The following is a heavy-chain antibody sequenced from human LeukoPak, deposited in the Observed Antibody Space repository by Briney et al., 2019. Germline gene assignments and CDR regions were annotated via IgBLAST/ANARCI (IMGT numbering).Heavy chain of an antibody. CDR1: GGSISSSSYY. Sequence: SGTLSLTCTVSGGSISSSSYYWGWIRQPPGKGLEWIGSIYYSGSTYYNPSLKSRVTISVDTSKNQFSLKLSSVTAADTAVYYCASSGTRFDYWGQGTLVTVSS. CDR3: ASSGTRFDY. V-gene: IGHV4-39*01. J-gene: IGHJ4*02. CDR2: IYYSGST. D-gene: IGHD6-13*01.